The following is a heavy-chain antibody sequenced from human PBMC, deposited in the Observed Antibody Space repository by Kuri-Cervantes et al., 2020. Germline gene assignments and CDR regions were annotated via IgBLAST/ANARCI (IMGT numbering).Heavy chain of an antibody. V-gene: IGHV5-51*01. CDR3: ARPSDYVWGSYRQNAFDI. J-gene: IGHJ3*02. Sequence: GESLKISCEGSGYSFTTYWIGWVRQMPGKGLEWMGIIYPGDSDTRYSPSFQGQVTISADKSISTAYLQWSSLKASDTAMYYCARPSDYVWGSYRQNAFDIWGQGTMVTVSS. CDR2: IYPGDSDT. CDR1: GYSFTTYW. D-gene: IGHD3-16*02.